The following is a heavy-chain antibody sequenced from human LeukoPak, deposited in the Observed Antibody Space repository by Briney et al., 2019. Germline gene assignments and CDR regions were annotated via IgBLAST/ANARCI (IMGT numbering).Heavy chain of an antibody. Sequence: GGSLRLSCAVSGFTFSSYAMSWVRQAPGKGLGWVSTISGSGGSTYYADSVKGRFTISRHDAKNTLYLEMSSLRDEDTAVYYCARESSVSGWYIYWGHGTLVTVSS. CDR1: GFTFSSYA. J-gene: IGHJ4*01. D-gene: IGHD6-19*01. V-gene: IGHV3-23*01. CDR3: ARESSVSGWYIY. CDR2: ISGSGGST.